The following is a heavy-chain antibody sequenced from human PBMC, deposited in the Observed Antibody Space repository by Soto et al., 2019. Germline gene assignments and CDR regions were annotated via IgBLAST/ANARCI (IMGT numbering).Heavy chain of an antibody. D-gene: IGHD3-10*01. CDR3: ANGGWGSGKFDY. CDR2: ISGSGGST. V-gene: IGHV3-23*01. J-gene: IGHJ4*02. Sequence: EVQLLESGGGLVQPGGSLRLSCAASGFTFSSYAMSWVRQAPGQGLEWVSAISGSGGSTYYADSVKGRFTISRDNSKNTLYLQMNSLRAEDTAVYYCANGGWGSGKFDYWGQGTLVTVSS. CDR1: GFTFSSYA.